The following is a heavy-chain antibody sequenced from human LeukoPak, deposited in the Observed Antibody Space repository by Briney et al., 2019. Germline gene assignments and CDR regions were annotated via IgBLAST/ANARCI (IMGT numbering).Heavy chain of an antibody. Sequence: GESLKISCKGSGYRFTSNWIGWVRQMPGKGLEWMGIIYPGDSDTRYSPSFQGQVTISADKSISTAYLQWSSLKASDTAMYYCARYVVVTAPYYYYGMDVWGQGTTVTVSS. J-gene: IGHJ6*02. CDR1: GYRFTSNW. V-gene: IGHV5-51*01. D-gene: IGHD2-21*02. CDR2: IYPGDSDT. CDR3: ARYVVVTAPYYYYGMDV.